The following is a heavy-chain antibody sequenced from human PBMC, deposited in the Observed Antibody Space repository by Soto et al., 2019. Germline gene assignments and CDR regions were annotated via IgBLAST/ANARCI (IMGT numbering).Heavy chain of an antibody. J-gene: IGHJ1*01. V-gene: IGHV3-15*01. CDR2: IKSKTDGGTT. D-gene: IGHD4-17*01. CDR3: TTARGNYGVEYFQH. CDR1: GFTFSNAW. Sequence: VGSLRLSCAASGFTFSNAWMSWVRQAPGKGLEWVGRIKSKTDGGTTDYAAPVKGRFTISRDDSKNTLSLQMNSLKTEDTAVYYCTTARGNYGVEYFQHWGQGTLVTVSS.